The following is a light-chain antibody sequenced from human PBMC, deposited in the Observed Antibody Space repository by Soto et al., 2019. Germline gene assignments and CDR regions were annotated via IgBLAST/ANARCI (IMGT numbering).Light chain of an antibody. CDR1: NIGSKS. CDR3: QVWDSSSEVV. V-gene: IGLV3-21*04. Sequence: SYELTQPPSVSVAPGKTARITCGGNNIGSKSVHWYQQKPGQAPVLVIYYDSDRPSGIPERFSGSNSGNTATLTISRVEAGGEADYYCQVWDSSSEVVFGGGTKLTVL. CDR2: YDS. J-gene: IGLJ2*01.